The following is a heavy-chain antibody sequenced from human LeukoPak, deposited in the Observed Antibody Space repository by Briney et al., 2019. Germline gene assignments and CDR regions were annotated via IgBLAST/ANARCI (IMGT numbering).Heavy chain of an antibody. V-gene: IGHV3-11*04. Sequence: PGGSLRPSCAASGYMFSEYYMSWIRQTPGKGLEWLSYISHSGRTIYYADSVKGRFTISRDNAKNSLYLQMDSLRAEDTGLYYCATYGSGSGTFFVSWGQGTLVTVSS. J-gene: IGHJ4*01. CDR1: GYMFSEYY. CDR3: ATYGSGSGTFFVS. D-gene: IGHD3-10*01. CDR2: ISHSGRTI.